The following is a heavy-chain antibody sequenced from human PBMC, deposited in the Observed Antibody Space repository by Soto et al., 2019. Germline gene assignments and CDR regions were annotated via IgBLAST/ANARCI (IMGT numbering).Heavy chain of an antibody. CDR3: ARGTITMVRGVIIGRHFGY. CDR2: MYYSGST. V-gene: IGHV4-59*12. Sequence: SETLSLTCTVSGGSISSYYWSWIRQPPGKGLEWIGYMYYSGSTNYNPSLKSRVTISIDRSKNQFSLKLSSVTAADTAVYYCARGTITMVRGVIIGRHFGYWGQGTLVTVSS. CDR1: GGSISSYY. J-gene: IGHJ4*02. D-gene: IGHD3-10*01.